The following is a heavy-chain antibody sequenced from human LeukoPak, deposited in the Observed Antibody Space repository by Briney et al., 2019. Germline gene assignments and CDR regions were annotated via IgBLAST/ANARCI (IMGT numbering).Heavy chain of an antibody. CDR3: ARVRSSGYDEVPLDY. CDR2: INPNSGGT. CDR1: GYTFTGYY. Sequence: ASVKVSCKASGYTFTGYYMHWVRQAPGQGLEWMGWINPNSGGTNYAQKFQGRVTMTRDTSISTAYMELSRLRSDDTAVYYCARVRSSGYDEVPLDYWGQETLVTVSS. D-gene: IGHD5-12*01. J-gene: IGHJ4*02. V-gene: IGHV1-2*02.